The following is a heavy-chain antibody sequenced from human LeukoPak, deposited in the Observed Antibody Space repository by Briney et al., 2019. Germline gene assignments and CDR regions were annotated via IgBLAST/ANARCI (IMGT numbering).Heavy chain of an antibody. Sequence: ASETLSLTCNVSGHSISSGYYWAWIRQAPGKGLEWIGSIYHSGYTHYNPSLKGRVTISVDTSKNDFSLKLSSVAAADTAIYYCARDMNPTHYFDYWGQGTLVTVSS. CDR3: ARDMNPTHYFDY. D-gene: IGHD3-16*01. CDR2: IYHSGYT. J-gene: IGHJ4*02. CDR1: GHSISSGYY. V-gene: IGHV4-38-2*02.